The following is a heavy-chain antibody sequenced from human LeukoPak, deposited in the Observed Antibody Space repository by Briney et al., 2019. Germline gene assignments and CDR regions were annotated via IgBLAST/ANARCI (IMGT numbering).Heavy chain of an antibody. J-gene: IGHJ6*03. CDR1: GFTFSRYY. CDR2: IKEDGSEK. D-gene: IGHD3-3*01. CDR3: ARDGYDFWSGSTRTYYMDV. Sequence: GGSLRLSCAASGFTFSRYYMSWVRQAPGKGLEWVANIKEDGSEKNYVDSVKGRFTISRDNSKNTLYLQMNSLRAEDTAVYYCARDGYDFWSGSTRTYYMDVWGKGTTVTVSS. V-gene: IGHV3-7*01.